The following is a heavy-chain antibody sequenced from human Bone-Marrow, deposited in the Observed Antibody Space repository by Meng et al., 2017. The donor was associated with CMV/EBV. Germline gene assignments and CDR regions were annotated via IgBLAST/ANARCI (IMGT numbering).Heavy chain of an antibody. V-gene: IGHV1-3*01. CDR3: ARDRGDS. Sequence: QGQLVQAGAGVKKPGASVKVSCKASGYTFTTSNMHWVRRAPGQRPEWMGLINPGNGNTKYSQKFQGRVTITRDTSATTAYMELSSLRSEDTAVYYCARDRGDSWGQGTLVTVSS. D-gene: IGHD3-10*01. J-gene: IGHJ4*02. CDR2: INPGNGNT. CDR1: GYTFTTSN.